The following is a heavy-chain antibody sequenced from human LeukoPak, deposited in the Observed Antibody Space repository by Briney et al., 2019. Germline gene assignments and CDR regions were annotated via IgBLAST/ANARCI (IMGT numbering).Heavy chain of an antibody. D-gene: IGHD6-19*01. J-gene: IGHJ4*02. CDR2: ISYSRST. V-gene: IGHV4-59*01. CDR1: GGSISSYS. CDR3: ARGSGWYDY. Sequence: PSETLSLTCTVSGGSISSYSWSWIRQPPGKGLEWIGNISYSRSTNYHPSLNSRLTISVDTSKNQFSLKLGSVTAADTAVYYRARGSGWYDYWGQGTLVTVSS.